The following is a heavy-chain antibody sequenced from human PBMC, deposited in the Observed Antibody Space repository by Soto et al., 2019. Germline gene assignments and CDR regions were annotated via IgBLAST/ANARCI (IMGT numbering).Heavy chain of an antibody. J-gene: IGHJ6*02. CDR2: ISGSGGST. Sequence: PGGSLRLSCAASGFTFSSYAMSWVRQAPGKGLEWVSAISGSGGSTYYADSVKGRFTISRDKSKNTLYLQMNSLRAEDTAVYYCAKVISELRFLEWLLPRRYYYYGMDVCVQGTTVTVSS. V-gene: IGHV3-23*01. CDR3: AKVISELRFLEWLLPRRYYYYGMDV. CDR1: GFTFSSYA. D-gene: IGHD3-3*01.